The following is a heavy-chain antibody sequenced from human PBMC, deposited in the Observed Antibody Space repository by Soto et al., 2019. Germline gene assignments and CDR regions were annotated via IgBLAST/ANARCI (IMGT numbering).Heavy chain of an antibody. CDR2: IYYSGTT. V-gene: IGHV4-39*01. J-gene: IGHJ4*02. CDR1: GFSISSSSYY. D-gene: IGHD5-12*01. CDR3: ARLREYSGHDGY. Sequence: PSGTLSLTCTVSGFSISSSSYYWVWIRQPPGKGLEWTRSIYYSGTTYYNPSLKSRVTISVDTSKNQFSLKLSSVPSADTAVYYCARLREYSGHDGYWGQGTQVNVPS.